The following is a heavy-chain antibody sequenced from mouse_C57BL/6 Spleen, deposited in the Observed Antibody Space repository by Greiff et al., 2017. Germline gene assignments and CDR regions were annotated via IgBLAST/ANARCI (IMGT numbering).Heavy chain of an antibody. J-gene: IGHJ4*01. D-gene: IGHD2-5*01. CDR1: GYTFTDYN. Sequence: SGPELVKPGASVKMSCKASGYTFTDYNMHWVKQSHGKSLEWIGYINPNNGGTSYNQKFKGKATLTVNKSSSTAYMELRSLTSEDSAVYYCAGYSNYVHAMDYWGQGTSVTVSS. CDR2: INPNNGGT. CDR3: AGYSNYVHAMDY. V-gene: IGHV1-22*01.